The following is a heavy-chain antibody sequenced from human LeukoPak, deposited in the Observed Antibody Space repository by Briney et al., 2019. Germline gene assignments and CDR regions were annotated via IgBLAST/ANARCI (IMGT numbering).Heavy chain of an antibody. D-gene: IGHD2-15*01. CDR2: ISYDGSNK. CDR3: ARDMAAAKTYYYYGMDV. Sequence: PGRSLRLSCAASGFTFSSYAMHWVRQAPGKGLEWVAVISYDGSNKYYADSVKGRFTISRDNSKNTLYLQMNSLRAEDTAVYYCARDMAAAKTYYYYGMDVWGQGTTVTVSS. J-gene: IGHJ6*02. V-gene: IGHV3-30-3*01. CDR1: GFTFSSYA.